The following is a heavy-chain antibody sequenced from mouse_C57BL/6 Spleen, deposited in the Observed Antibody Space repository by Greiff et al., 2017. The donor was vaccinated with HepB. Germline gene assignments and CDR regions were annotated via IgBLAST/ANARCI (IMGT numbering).Heavy chain of an antibody. D-gene: IGHD1-1*01. CDR3: ARSGSSYGFSYAMDY. Sequence: VKLVESGAELARPGASVKLSCKASGYTFTSYGISWVKQRTGQGLEWIGEIYPRSGNTYYNEKFKGKATLTADKSSSTAYMELRSLTSEDSAVYFCARSGSSYGFSYAMDYWGQGTSVTVSS. CDR2: IYPRSGNT. CDR1: GYTFTSYG. V-gene: IGHV1-81*01. J-gene: IGHJ4*01.